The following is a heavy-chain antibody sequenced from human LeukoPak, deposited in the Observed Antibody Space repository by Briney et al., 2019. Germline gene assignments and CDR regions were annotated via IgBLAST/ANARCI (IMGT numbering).Heavy chain of an antibody. Sequence: SGTLSLTCAVYGGSFSGYYWSWIRQPPGKGLEWIGEINHSGSTNYNPSLKSRVTISVDTSKNQFSLKLSSVTAADTAVYYCARHRSLAARYFDYWGQGTLVTVSS. V-gene: IGHV4-34*01. CDR1: GGSFSGYY. J-gene: IGHJ4*02. CDR3: ARHRSLAARYFDY. D-gene: IGHD6-6*01. CDR2: INHSGST.